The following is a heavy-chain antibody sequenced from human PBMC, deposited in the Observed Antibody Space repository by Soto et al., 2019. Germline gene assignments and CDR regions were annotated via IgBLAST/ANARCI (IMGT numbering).Heavy chain of an antibody. J-gene: IGHJ6*02. V-gene: IGHV3-9*01. D-gene: IGHD1-26*01. CDR2: ISWNSGNI. CDR1: GFNFDDYA. Sequence: EVQLVESGGGLVQPGRSLRLSCAASGFNFDDYAMHWVRQAPGKGLEWVSGISWNSGNIGYADSVKGRLTISRDNAKNSLYLKMNSLRPEDTALYYCAKDILGARGRGYYYYGMDVWGQGTTVTVSS. CDR3: AKDILGARGRGYYYYGMDV.